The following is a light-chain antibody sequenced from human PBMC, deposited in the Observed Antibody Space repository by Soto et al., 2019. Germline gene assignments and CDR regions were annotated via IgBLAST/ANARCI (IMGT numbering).Light chain of an antibody. J-gene: IGKJ4*01. CDR1: QSVSSY. CDR3: QHRSNWPLS. CDR2: DAS. Sequence: EIVLTQSPATLSLSPVERATLSCRASQSVSSYLAWYQQRPGQAPRLLIHDASKRATGIPARFSGSGSGTDFTLTISSLEPEDFAVYYCQHRSNWPLSFGGGTKVDIK. V-gene: IGKV3-11*01.